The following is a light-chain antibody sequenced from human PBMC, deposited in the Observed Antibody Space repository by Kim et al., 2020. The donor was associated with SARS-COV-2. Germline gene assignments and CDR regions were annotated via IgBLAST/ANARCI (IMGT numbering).Light chain of an antibody. Sequence: DIQMTQSLSSLSASVGDRVTITCRASQSISFHLNWYQQKSGKAPKLLIYAASSLQTGVPSTFSGSGSGTGFTLTISSLQPEDFATYSCQQSYSTPYSFGQGTKLDI. J-gene: IGKJ2*03. CDR2: AAS. V-gene: IGKV1-39*01. CDR1: QSISFH. CDR3: QQSYSTPYS.